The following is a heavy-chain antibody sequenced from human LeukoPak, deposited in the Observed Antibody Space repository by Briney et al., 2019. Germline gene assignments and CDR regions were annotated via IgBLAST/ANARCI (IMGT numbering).Heavy chain of an antibody. CDR3: ARDGGDSGSDDAFDI. Sequence: PSETLSLTCAVYGGSFSGYYWSWIRQPPGKGLEWIGEINHSGSTNYNPSLKSRVTISVDTSKNQFSLKLSSVTAADTAVYYCARDGGDSGSDDAFDIWGQGTMVTVSS. D-gene: IGHD1-26*01. CDR1: GGSFSGYY. V-gene: IGHV4-34*01. J-gene: IGHJ3*02. CDR2: INHSGST.